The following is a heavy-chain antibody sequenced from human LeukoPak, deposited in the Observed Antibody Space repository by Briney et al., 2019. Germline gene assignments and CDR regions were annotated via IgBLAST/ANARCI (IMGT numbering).Heavy chain of an antibody. Sequence: GASVKVSCKASGYTFTGYYMHWVRQAPGQGLEWMGWINPNSGGTNYAQKFQGRVTMTRDTSISTAYMELSRLRSDDTAVYYCATGGTMIVVEDWFDPWGQGTLVTVSS. CDR3: ATGGTMIVVEDWFDP. D-gene: IGHD3-22*01. J-gene: IGHJ5*02. CDR2: INPNSGGT. V-gene: IGHV1-2*02. CDR1: GYTFTGYY.